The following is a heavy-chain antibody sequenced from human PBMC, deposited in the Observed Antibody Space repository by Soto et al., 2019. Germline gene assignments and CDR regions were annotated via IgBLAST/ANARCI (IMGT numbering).Heavy chain of an antibody. V-gene: IGHV2-5*01. D-gene: IGHD4-4*01. CDR3: AHTPDYLSNLFMDV. Sequence: SGPTLVNPTQTLTLTCTLSGFSLTKTGVTVDWIRQPPGKALEWLALIYWNGDKVYNTSLKTRLTFTRDTSKNQVVLTMTNVDPADTATYFCAHTPDYLSNLFMDVWGQGTTVTVSS. CDR1: GFSLTKTGVT. J-gene: IGHJ6*02. CDR2: IYWNGDK.